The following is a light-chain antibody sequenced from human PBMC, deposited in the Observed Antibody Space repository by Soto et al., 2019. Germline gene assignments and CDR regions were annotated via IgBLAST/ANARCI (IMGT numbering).Light chain of an antibody. Sequence: ALTQPASVSGSPGQSITISCTGTSSDVGAYNYVSWYQQYPGKAPQLMIYEVTNRPSGVSNRFSGSKSGNTASLTISGLQAEDEADYYCSSYTDSPTLEVFGTGTKVTVL. CDR2: EVT. J-gene: IGLJ1*01. V-gene: IGLV2-14*01. CDR1: SSDVGAYNY. CDR3: SSYTDSPTLEV.